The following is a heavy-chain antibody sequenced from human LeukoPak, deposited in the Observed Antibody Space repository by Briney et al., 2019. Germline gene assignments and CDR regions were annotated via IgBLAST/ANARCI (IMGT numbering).Heavy chain of an antibody. CDR3: ARGGYQKRRAFDI. V-gene: IGHV4-39*01. Sequence: SETLSLTCTVSGGSISSSSYYWGWIRQPPGKGLEWIGSIYYSGSTYYNPSLKSRVTISVDTSKNQFSLKLSSVTAADTAVYYCARGGYQKRRAFDIWGQGTMVTVSS. CDR1: GGSISSSSYY. CDR2: IYYSGST. J-gene: IGHJ3*02. D-gene: IGHD3-22*01.